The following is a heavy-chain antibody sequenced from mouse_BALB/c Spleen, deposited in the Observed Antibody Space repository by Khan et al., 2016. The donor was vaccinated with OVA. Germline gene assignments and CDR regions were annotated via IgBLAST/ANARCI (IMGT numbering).Heavy chain of an antibody. D-gene: IGHD4-1*01. CDR3: ASHLTGSFAY. CDR2: ISSGGDYT. V-gene: IGHV5-6*01. CDR1: GFTFSSYS. J-gene: IGHJ3*01. Sequence: VQLKESGGDLVKPRGSLKLSCAASGFTFSSYSMSWVRQTPDKRLEWVATISSGGDYTYSPDSVKGRFTISRDNAKNTLYLQMSSLKSEDTAMYYCASHLTGSFAYWGQGTLVTVS.